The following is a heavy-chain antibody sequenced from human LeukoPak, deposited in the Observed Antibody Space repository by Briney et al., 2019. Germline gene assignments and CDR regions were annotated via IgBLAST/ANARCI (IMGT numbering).Heavy chain of an antibody. Sequence: GGSLRLSCEASGFTFSTYAMSWVRQAPGKGLEWVSAISGSGGSTYYADSVKGRFTISRDNSKNTLYLQMNSLRAEDTAVYYCAKAGYSGSYFDYWGQGTLVTVSS. V-gene: IGHV3-23*01. J-gene: IGHJ4*02. CDR1: GFTFSTYA. CDR3: AKAGYSGSYFDY. CDR2: ISGSGGST. D-gene: IGHD1-26*01.